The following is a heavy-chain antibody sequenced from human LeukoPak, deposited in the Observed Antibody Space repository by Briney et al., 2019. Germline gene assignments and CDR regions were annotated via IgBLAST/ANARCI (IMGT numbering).Heavy chain of an antibody. V-gene: IGHV1-18*01. CDR2: ISPNNGNT. CDR1: GYTFRSYD. Sequence: GASVKVSCKASGYTFRSYDITWVRQAPGQGLEWMGWISPNNGNTNYAQKFQGRVTMTTDTPTSTAYMEMRSLRSEDTAVYYCAAHVEMATITVYWGQGTLVTVSS. CDR3: AAHVEMATITVY. J-gene: IGHJ4*02. D-gene: IGHD5-24*01.